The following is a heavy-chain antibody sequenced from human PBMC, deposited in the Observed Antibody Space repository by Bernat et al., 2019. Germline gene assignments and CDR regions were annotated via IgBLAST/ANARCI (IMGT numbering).Heavy chain of an antibody. Sequence: EVQLVQSGTEVKKPGESLKISCKDSGYNFANYWIGWVRQVPEKGLEWMGIIYPGDSDTKYNPSFQGQVTISTYRSINTAYLQWSSLKASDTAMYYCARHRQLLGDGGSYMDVWGEGTTVIVSS. V-gene: IGHV5-51*01. CDR2: IYPGDSDT. CDR1: GYNFANYW. J-gene: IGHJ6*03. D-gene: IGHD3-10*01. CDR3: ARHRQLLGDGGSYMDV.